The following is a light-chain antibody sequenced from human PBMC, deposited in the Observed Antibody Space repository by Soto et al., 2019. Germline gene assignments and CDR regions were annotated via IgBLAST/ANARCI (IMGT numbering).Light chain of an antibody. Sequence: LTQPPSASGTPGQRVTISCSGSSSNIGSNYVYWYQQLPGTAPKLLIYSNNQRTSGVPDRFSGSKSGTSASLAISGLRSEDEADYYCAAWDDSLSVVFGGGTKVTVL. CDR1: SSNIGSNY. J-gene: IGLJ2*01. V-gene: IGLV1-47*02. CDR3: AAWDDSLSVV. CDR2: SNN.